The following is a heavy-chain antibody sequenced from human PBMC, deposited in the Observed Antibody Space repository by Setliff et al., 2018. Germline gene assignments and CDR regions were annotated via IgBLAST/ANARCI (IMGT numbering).Heavy chain of an antibody. CDR1: GGSIGSSGSY. CDR3: AREGPGMAYES. Sequence: SETLSLTCTVSGGSIGSSGSYWGWIRQLPGKGLEWIGIIYYSGSPYYNSSLKSRVTISVDTSKNQFSLRLRSVTAADTAIYYCAREGPGMAYESWGQGMLVTVSS. D-gene: IGHD3-22*01. J-gene: IGHJ5*02. V-gene: IGHV4-39*01. CDR2: IYYSGSP.